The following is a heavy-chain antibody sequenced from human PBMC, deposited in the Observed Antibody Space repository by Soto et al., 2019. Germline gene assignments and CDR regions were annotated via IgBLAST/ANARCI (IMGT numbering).Heavy chain of an antibody. D-gene: IGHD3-22*01. Sequence: QVKLVQSGTEVKKPGASIKVSCKASGYSFATSGMTWVRQAPGQGLEWVGWISAYNGNTNYDQNLQDRVTMTTDTSTSTAYLESRNLRSDDSAVYYCARAGQYEDASGYANWGQGTLVTVSS. CDR1: GYSFATSG. J-gene: IGHJ4*02. V-gene: IGHV1-18*01. CDR3: ARAGQYEDASGYAN. CDR2: ISAYNGNT.